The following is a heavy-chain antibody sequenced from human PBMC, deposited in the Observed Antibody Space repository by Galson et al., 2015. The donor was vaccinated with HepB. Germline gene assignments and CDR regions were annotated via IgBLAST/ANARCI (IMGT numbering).Heavy chain of an antibody. V-gene: IGHV3-48*04. J-gene: IGHJ5*02. D-gene: IGHD5-24*01. CDR1: GFSISGYS. CDR3: ARERVMGWLQKSLGNLDP. Sequence: SLRLSCAASGFSISGYSMNWVRQAPGKGLEWLSYISGHRNTIYCTDAVKGRFTISRDNAKNSLFLQMNSLRVEDTAVYYCARERVMGWLQKSLGNLDPWGQGTLVTVSS. CDR2: ISGHRNTI.